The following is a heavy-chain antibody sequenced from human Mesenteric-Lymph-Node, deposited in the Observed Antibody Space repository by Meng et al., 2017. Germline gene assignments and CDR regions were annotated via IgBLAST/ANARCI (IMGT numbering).Heavy chain of an antibody. CDR2: INHSGST. CDR3: ARAEYYNWFDP. V-gene: IGHV4-34*01. J-gene: IGHJ5*02. Sequence: QGQLQQWGAGLLKPSETLSRTCAVYGGSFSGYYLSWLRQPPGKGLEWIGEINHSGSTNYNPSLKSRVTISIDTSKNQFSLKLSSVTAADTAVYYCARAEYYNWFDPWGQGTLVTVSS. CDR1: GGSFSGYY. D-gene: IGHD1-14*01.